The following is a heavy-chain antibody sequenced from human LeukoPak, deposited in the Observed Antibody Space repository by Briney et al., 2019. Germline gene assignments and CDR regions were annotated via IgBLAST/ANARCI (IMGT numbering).Heavy chain of an antibody. D-gene: IGHD1-26*01. CDR1: GYTFTSYA. J-gene: IGHJ5*02. CDR2: IIPIFGTA. CDR3: ARERLLKVGAKRWFDP. Sequence: ASVKVSCKASGYTFTSYAISWVRQAPGQGLEWMGGIIPIFGTANYAQKFQGRVTITADKSTSTAYMELSSLRSEDTAVYYCARERLLKVGAKRWFDPWGQGTLVTVSS. V-gene: IGHV1-69*06.